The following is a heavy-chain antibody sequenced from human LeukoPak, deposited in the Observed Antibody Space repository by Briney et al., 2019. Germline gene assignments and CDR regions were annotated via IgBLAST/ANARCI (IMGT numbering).Heavy chain of an antibody. Sequence: KSSETLSLTCTVSGGSISSYYWSWIRQPPGKGLEWIGYIYYSGSTNYNPSLKSRVTISVDTSKNQFSLKLSSVTAADTAVYYCAGSIGPIQLWRDYWGQGTLVTVSS. CDR3: AGSIGPIQLWRDY. CDR1: GGSISSYY. D-gene: IGHD5-18*01. V-gene: IGHV4-59*01. CDR2: IYYSGST. J-gene: IGHJ4*02.